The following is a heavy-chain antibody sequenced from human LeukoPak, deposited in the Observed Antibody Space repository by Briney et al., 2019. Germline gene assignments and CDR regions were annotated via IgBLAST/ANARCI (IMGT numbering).Heavy chain of an antibody. Sequence: SETLSLTCTVSGGSISSSSYYWGWIRQPPGKGLEWIGSIYYSGSTYYNPSLKSRVTISVDTSKNQFSLKLSSVTAADTAVYYCAKGPRRGIAAAGTHAFDIWGQGTMVTVSS. CDR2: IYYSGST. J-gene: IGHJ3*02. CDR1: GGSISSSSYY. CDR3: AKGPRRGIAAAGTHAFDI. V-gene: IGHV4-39*07. D-gene: IGHD6-13*01.